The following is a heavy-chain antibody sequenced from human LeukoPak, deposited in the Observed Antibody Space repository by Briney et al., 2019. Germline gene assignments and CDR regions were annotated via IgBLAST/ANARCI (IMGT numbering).Heavy chain of an antibody. Sequence: SETLSLTCSVSGGSISSYYWSWIRQPPGKGLEWIGYIYYSGSANYNPSLKSRVTISVDTSKNQFSLKLTSVTAADTAVYYCARLFGAAYFDYWGQGTLVTVSS. J-gene: IGHJ4*02. V-gene: IGHV4-59*08. D-gene: IGHD3-16*01. CDR2: IYYSGSA. CDR1: GGSISSYY. CDR3: ARLFGAAYFDY.